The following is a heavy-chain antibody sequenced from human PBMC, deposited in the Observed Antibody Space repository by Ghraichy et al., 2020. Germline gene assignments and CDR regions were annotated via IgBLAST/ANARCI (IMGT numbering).Heavy chain of an antibody. V-gene: IGHV4-34*01. CDR1: GGASSGYY. CDR3: ARVRKVAARPFDY. D-gene: IGHD6-6*01. CDR2: HNHRGTP. J-gene: IGHJ4*02. Sequence: SETLSLTCAVYGGASSGYYWRWIPQTPGNGLEWVGEHNHRGTPHYNPALKSRVTISVDTSKNQFSLKLSSVTAADTAVYYCARVRKVAARPFDYWGQGTLVTVSS.